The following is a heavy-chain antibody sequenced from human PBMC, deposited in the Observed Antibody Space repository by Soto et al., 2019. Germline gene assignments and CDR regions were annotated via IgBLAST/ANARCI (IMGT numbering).Heavy chain of an antibody. D-gene: IGHD3-10*01. CDR3: WDDGSGSYYNGSTMDV. CDR1: GFTFSGSA. Sequence: LRLSCAASGFTFSGSAMHWVRQASGKGLEWVGRIRSKANSYATAYAASVKGRFTISRDDSKNTAYLQMNSLKTEDTAVYYCWDDGSGSYYNGSTMDVWGKGTTVTFS. V-gene: IGHV3-73*01. J-gene: IGHJ6*03. CDR2: IRSKANSYAT.